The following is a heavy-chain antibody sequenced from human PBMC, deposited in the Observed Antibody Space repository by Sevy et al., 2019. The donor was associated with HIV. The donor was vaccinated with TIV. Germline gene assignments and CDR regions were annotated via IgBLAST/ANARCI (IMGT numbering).Heavy chain of an antibody. CDR3: ARGKSGYGYALNY. CDR1: GFTVNSNY. D-gene: IGHD5-18*01. Sequence: GGSLRLSCAASGFTVNSNYMTWVRQAPGKGLEGVSVIHSDDTTFHADSVKDRFTISRDNFKNTLYLHMSSLKAEDTAVYYCARGKSGYGYALNYWGQGTLVTVSS. V-gene: IGHV3-66*01. J-gene: IGHJ4*02. CDR2: IHSDDTT.